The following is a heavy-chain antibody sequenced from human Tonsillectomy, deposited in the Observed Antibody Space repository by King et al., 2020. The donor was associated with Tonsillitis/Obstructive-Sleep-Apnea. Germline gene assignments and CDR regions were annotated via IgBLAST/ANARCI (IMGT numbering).Heavy chain of an antibody. V-gene: IGHV5-51*01. CDR2: IYPGDSDT. J-gene: IGHJ4*02. Sequence: VQLVQSGAEVKKPGESLKISCKGSGYSFTSYWIGWVRQMPGKGMEWMGIIYPGDSDTRYSPSFQGQVTISADKSISTAYLQWSSLKASDTAMYYCARQKGYSGYDFPFDYWGQGTLVTVSS. CDR1: GYSFTSYW. CDR3: ARQKGYSGYDFPFDY. D-gene: IGHD5-12*01.